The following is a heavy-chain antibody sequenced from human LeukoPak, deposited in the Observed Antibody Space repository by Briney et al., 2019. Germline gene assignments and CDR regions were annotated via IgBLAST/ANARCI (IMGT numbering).Heavy chain of an antibody. CDR1: GFTFSSYG. CDR3: ARDQVDYSKGMVPDY. V-gene: IGHV3-33*01. CDR2: IWYDGSNK. D-gene: IGHD4-11*01. J-gene: IGHJ4*02. Sequence: GRSLRLSCAASGFTFSSYGMHWVRQAPGKGLEWVAVIWYDGSNKYYADSVKGRFTISRDNSKNTLYLQMNSLRAEDTAVYYCARDQVDYSKGMVPDYWGQGTLVTVSS.